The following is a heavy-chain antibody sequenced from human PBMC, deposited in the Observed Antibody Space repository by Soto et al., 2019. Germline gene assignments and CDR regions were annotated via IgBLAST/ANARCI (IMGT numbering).Heavy chain of an antibody. V-gene: IGHV3-30-3*01. CDR1: GFTFSSYP. CDR2: ISYDGGNQ. D-gene: IGHD1-20*01. J-gene: IGHJ4*02. CDR3: ARGPITQTSFIDH. Sequence: QVQVVESGGGVVQPGRSLRLSCEASGFTFSSYPMHWVRQAPGKGLEWVTVISYDGGNQYYADSVNGRFTISRDNSKDTLYLQMHSLRSDDTAVYFCARGPITQTSFIDHWGQGTLVTVSS.